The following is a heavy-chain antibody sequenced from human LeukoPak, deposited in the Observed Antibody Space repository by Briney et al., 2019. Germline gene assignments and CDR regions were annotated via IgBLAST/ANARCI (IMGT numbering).Heavy chain of an antibody. D-gene: IGHD3-3*01. Sequence: GGSLKISCKGSGYNFNIYWIGWVRQMPGNGLEWMGIIYPVDSNIRYSPSFQGQVTISVDKSIRSAYLQWSSLEASDSAMYYCARTSITIFGVVDYYYMDVWGKGTTVTVSS. CDR1: GYNFNIYW. J-gene: IGHJ6*03. CDR3: ARTSITIFGVVDYYYMDV. CDR2: IYPVDSNI. V-gene: IGHV5-51*01.